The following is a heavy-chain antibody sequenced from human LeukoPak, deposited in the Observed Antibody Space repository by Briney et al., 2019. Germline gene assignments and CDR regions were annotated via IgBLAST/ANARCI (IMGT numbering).Heavy chain of an antibody. D-gene: IGHD3-9*01. CDR1: GFTFSSYS. J-gene: IGHJ6*03. CDR2: ISSSSSYI. CDR3: ARDGGYYDILTGYYGVGYMGV. V-gene: IGHV3-21*01. Sequence: GGSLRLSCAASGFTFSSYSMNWVRQAPGKGLEWVSSISSSSSYIYYADSVKGRFTISRDNAKNSLYLQMNSLRAEDTAVYYCARDGGYYDILTGYYGVGYMGVWGKGITVTISS.